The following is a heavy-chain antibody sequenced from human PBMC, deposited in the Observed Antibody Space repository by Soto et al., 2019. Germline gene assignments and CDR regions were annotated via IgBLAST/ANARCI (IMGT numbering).Heavy chain of an antibody. D-gene: IGHD2-15*01. J-gene: IGHJ4*02. Sequence: GGPLRLSCAASGFTLSSYGMYWVRQDPGKGLEWVAAISGSGGSTYYADSVKGRFTISRDNSKNTVYLQMNSLRAEDTAVYYCAKDQGYCSGGSCRKFDYWGQGTLVTVSS. V-gene: IGHV3-23*01. CDR2: ISGSGGST. CDR1: GFTLSSYG. CDR3: AKDQGYCSGGSCRKFDY.